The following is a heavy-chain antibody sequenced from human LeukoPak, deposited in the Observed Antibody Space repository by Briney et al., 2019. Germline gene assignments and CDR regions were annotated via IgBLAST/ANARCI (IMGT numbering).Heavy chain of an antibody. J-gene: IGHJ6*03. CDR2: ILSSGTT. V-gene: IGHV4-4*07. CDR3: ATDRYYYMDV. CDR1: GGSISSYY. Sequence: SETLSLTCSVSGGSISSYYWTWLRQPVGKGLEWIGRILSSGTTESNPSLKSRVTMSIDKSKNHLSLNLSSVTAADTAVYYCATDRYYYMDVWDKGTMVTVSS. D-gene: IGHD3-10*01.